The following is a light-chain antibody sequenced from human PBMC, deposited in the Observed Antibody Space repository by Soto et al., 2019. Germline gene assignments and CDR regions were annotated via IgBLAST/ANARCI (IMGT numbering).Light chain of an antibody. J-gene: IGLJ3*02. Sequence: QLVLTQSPSASASLGASVKFTCTLNSGHSNYAIAWHQQRPEKGPRYLMKVNSDGSHNKGDGIPDRFSGSSSGAERYLSISSLQSEDEADYYCQTWDTGIQVFGGGTKLTVL. V-gene: IGLV4-69*01. CDR3: QTWDTGIQV. CDR1: SGHSNYA. CDR2: VNSDGSH.